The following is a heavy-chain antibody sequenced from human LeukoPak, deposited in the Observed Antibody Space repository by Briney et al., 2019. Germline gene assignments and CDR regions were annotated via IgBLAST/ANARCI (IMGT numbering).Heavy chain of an antibody. D-gene: IGHD6-13*01. CDR1: GGSISSYY. J-gene: IGHJ5*02. V-gene: IGHV4-59*06. Sequence: SETLSLTCTVSGGSISSYYWSWIRQPPGKGLEWIGYIYYSGSTYYNPSLKSRVTISVDTSKNQFSLKLSSVTAADTAVYYCASTPRIAAGNWFDPWGQGTLVTVSS. CDR3: ASTPRIAAGNWFDP. CDR2: IYYSGST.